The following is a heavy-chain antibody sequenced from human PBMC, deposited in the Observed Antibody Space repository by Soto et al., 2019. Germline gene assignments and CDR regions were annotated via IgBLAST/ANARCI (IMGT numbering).Heavy chain of an antibody. D-gene: IGHD3-9*01. V-gene: IGHV3-53*01. J-gene: IGHJ4*02. CDR1: GFSVTSSY. Sequence: PGGSLRLSCAASGFSVTSSYMTWVRQAPGKGLECVSVIYAGGNTYYPDSVKGRFTISSDNSKNTLFLQMNNLRAEDTAVYYCARVTTFYDILTSSYALNYFDYWGQGTRVTVSS. CDR3: ARVTTFYDILTSSYALNYFDY. CDR2: IYAGGNT.